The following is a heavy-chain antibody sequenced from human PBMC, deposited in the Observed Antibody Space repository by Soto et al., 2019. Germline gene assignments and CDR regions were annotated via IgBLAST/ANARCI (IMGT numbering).Heavy chain of an antibody. V-gene: IGHV4-39*01. D-gene: IGHD2-15*01. CDR1: GGSISSSSYY. J-gene: IGHJ4*02. Sequence: SETLSLTCTVSGGSISSSSYYWGWIRQPPGKGLEWIGSIYYSGSTYYNPSLKSRVTISVDTSKNQFSLKLSSVTAADTAVYYCARGLDIVVVVAEYYFDYWGQGTLVTVSS. CDR3: ARGLDIVVVVAEYYFDY. CDR2: IYYSGST.